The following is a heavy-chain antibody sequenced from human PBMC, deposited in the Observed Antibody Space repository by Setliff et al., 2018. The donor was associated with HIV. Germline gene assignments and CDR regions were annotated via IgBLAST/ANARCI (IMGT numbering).Heavy chain of an antibody. D-gene: IGHD2-15*01. CDR3: ARGYCGGGICYSPNWLDP. CDR2: ISPSNGYT. V-gene: IGHV1-18*01. Sequence: SGYTFSSYGISWVRQAPGQGLEWMGWISPSNGYTDYAQKFRDRVTLTTDTSTSTAYMEIKSLTSDDTAVYYCARGYCGGGICYSPNWLDPWGQGTLVTVSS. CDR1: GYTFSSYG. J-gene: IGHJ5*02.